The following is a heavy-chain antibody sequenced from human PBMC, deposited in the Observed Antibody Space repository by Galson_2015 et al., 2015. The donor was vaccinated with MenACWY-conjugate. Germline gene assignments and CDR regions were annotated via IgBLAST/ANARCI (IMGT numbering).Heavy chain of an antibody. Sequence: SLRLSCAASGFTFSSYGMHWVRQAPGKGLEWVAVIWYDGSNKYYADSVKGRFTISRDNSKNTLYLQMNSLRAEDTAVYYCARDAIKSAAAIYYFDYWGQGTLVTVSS. CDR2: IWYDGSNK. CDR1: GFTFSSYG. D-gene: IGHD6-13*01. V-gene: IGHV3-33*01. J-gene: IGHJ4*02. CDR3: ARDAIKSAAAIYYFDY.